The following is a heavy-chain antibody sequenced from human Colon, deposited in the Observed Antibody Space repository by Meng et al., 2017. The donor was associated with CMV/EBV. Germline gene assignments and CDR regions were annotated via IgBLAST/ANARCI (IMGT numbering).Heavy chain of an antibody. Sequence: GESLKISCAASGFSVSSYWMHWVRQAPGKGLVWVSRINSDGSSTTYADPVKGRFTFSRDNAKNTLYLQMNSLRAEDTAVYYCARTRGSRVYDALDVWGQGTTVTVSS. D-gene: IGHD6-6*01. V-gene: IGHV3-74*01. CDR1: GFSVSSYW. J-gene: IGHJ6*02. CDR2: INSDGSST. CDR3: ARTRGSRVYDALDV.